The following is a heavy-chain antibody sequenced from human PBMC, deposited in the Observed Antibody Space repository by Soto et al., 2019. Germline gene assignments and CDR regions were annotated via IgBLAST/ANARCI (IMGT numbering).Heavy chain of an antibody. CDR1: GYTFTSYG. Sequence: ASVKVSCKASGYTFTSYGIHWVRQAPGQRLEWTGWINAGNGNTKYSEKFQGRVTITRDTSASTDYLELSSLRSEDTAVYYCARDPNDSSAYYHHYYYGMDVWGQGTTVTVSS. V-gene: IGHV1-3*01. D-gene: IGHD3-22*01. J-gene: IGHJ6*02. CDR3: ARDPNDSSAYYHHYYYGMDV. CDR2: INAGNGNT.